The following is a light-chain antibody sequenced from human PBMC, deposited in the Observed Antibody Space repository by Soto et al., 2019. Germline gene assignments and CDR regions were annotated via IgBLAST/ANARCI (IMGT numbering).Light chain of an antibody. Sequence: DIQMTQSPSTLSASVGDRVTISCRASQTITTWLAWYQQKPGKAPSLLIYRTSILETGVPSRFSGSGSQTEFTLTITSLQPDDFATYYCQQYHTYPPTFGPGTKL. J-gene: IGKJ3*01. CDR1: QTITTW. CDR3: QQYHTYPPT. CDR2: RTS. V-gene: IGKV1-5*03.